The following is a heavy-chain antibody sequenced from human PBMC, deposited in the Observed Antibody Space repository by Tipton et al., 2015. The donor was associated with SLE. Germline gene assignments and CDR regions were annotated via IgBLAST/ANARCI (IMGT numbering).Heavy chain of an antibody. V-gene: IGHV1-46*01. CDR3: AREPEYCSSTTCQFDS. CDR1: EYSFSGYF. Sequence: QSGAEVKKPGASVRVSCRASEYSFSGYFIHWVRQAPGQGLQWMGIINPSGGRPTYAQQFQGRVSLTRDTSTRTVFMEVSSLRYEDTALYFCAREPEYCSSTTCQFDSWGQGTLVTVSS. J-gene: IGHJ4*02. D-gene: IGHD2-2*01. CDR2: INPSGGRP.